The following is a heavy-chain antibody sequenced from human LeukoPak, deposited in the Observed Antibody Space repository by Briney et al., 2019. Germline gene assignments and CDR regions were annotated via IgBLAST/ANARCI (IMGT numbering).Heavy chain of an antibody. CDR3: ASEFLWFGDFEQKSLDC. D-gene: IGHD3-10*01. CDR1: GFTFSIYA. J-gene: IGHJ4*02. CDR2: MSAGGTST. V-gene: IGHV3-23*01. Sequence: PGGSLRLSCVASGFTFSIYAMSWVRQAPGKGLEWVSAMSAGGTSTYYADSVKGRFTISRDNSKNTLYLQMNSLRVEDTAVYYCASEFLWFGDFEQKSLDCWGQGTLVTVSS.